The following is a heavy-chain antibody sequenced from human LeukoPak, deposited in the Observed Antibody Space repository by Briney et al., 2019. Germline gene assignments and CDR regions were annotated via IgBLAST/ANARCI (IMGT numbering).Heavy chain of an antibody. V-gene: IGHV3-53*01. CDR1: GLTVSSNY. CDR3: AKGSYYDSSGSFYFDY. D-gene: IGHD3-22*01. Sequence: GGSLRLSCAASGLTVSSNYMSWVRQAPGKGLEWVSVIYSGGSTYYADSVKGRFTISRDNSKNTLYVQMNSLGTEDTAAYYCAKGSYYDSSGSFYFDYWGQGTLVTVSS. J-gene: IGHJ4*02. CDR2: IYSGGST.